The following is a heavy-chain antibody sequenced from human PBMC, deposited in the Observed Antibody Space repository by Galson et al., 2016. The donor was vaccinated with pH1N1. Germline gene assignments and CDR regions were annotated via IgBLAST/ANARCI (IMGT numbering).Heavy chain of an antibody. CDR3: ARQGMGTDFDN. CDR1: GDSLESDFYF. V-gene: IGHV4-39*07. D-gene: IGHD7-27*01. Sequence: SGDSLESDFYFWAWIRQPPGQGLEWIGSIHYTGTTHFNPSLKSRVTMSADTSRNQISLNLSSVTAADTALLSCARQGMGTDFDNWGQGTLVAVSS. J-gene: IGHJ4*02. CDR2: IHYTGTT.